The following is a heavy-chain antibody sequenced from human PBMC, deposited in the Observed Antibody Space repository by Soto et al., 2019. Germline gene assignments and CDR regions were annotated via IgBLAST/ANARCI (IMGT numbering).Heavy chain of an antibody. Sequence: PSETLSLTCPVSPGSVSRGSYYWSSIRQPPGKGLEWIGSIYYSGSTNYNPSLKSRVTISVDTSKNQCSLKLSSGTDADTAVYYCASWGVPAARLNYGMDVWGQGSTFTVSS. V-gene: IGHV4-61*01. J-gene: IGHJ6*02. CDR3: ASWGVPAARLNYGMDV. D-gene: IGHD2-2*01. CDR1: PGSVSRGSYY. CDR2: IYYSGST.